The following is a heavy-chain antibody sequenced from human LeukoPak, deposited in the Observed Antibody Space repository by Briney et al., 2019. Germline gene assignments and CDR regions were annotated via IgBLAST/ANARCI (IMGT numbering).Heavy chain of an antibody. J-gene: IGHJ3*01. CDR1: GYGFSSYW. CDR2: IFPHDSDT. D-gene: IGHD6-13*01. CDR3: ARRPAGRAGFDL. Sequence: GESLKTSCQGSGYGFSSYWIGWVRQMPGKGLEWMGVIFPHDSDTTYSPSFQGQISFSADRSINTAYLQWHSLKASDTAIYYCARRPAGRAGFDLWGQGTLVIVSA. V-gene: IGHV5-51*01.